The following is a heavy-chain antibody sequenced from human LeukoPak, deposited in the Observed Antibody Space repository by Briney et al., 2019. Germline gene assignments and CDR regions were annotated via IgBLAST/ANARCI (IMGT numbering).Heavy chain of an antibody. V-gene: IGHV3-11*04. CDR3: AREVRASFDP. J-gene: IGHJ5*02. CDR2: ISYNGDTI. CDR1: GFTFSDHD. Sequence: KPGGSLRLSCAASGFTFSDHDMSWIRPAPGKGLEWVSYISYNGDTIKYADSVKGRFTISRDNAKNSLYLQMNSLRVEDTAVYYCAREVRASFDPWGQGTLVTVSS.